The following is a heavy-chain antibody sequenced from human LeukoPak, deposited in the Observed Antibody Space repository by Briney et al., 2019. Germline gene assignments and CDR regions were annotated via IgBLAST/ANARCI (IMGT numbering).Heavy chain of an antibody. V-gene: IGHV4-4*09. D-gene: IGHD3-10*01. Sequence: SSETLSLTCTVSGGSISSYYWSWIRQPPGKGLEWIGYIYTSGSTNYNPSLKSRVTISVDTSKNQFSLKLSSVTAADTAVYYCARLLVRGVIITQSLYYYYYTDVWGKGTTVTVSS. J-gene: IGHJ6*03. CDR3: ARLLVRGVIITQSLYYYYYTDV. CDR2: IYTSGST. CDR1: GGSISSYY.